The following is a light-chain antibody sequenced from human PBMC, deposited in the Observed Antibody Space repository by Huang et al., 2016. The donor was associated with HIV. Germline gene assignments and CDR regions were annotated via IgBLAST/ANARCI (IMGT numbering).Light chain of an antibody. J-gene: IGKJ4*01. CDR1: KSVSSN. V-gene: IGKV3-15*01. CDR2: GSS. CDR3: QQYNNWLLS. Sequence: EIVMTQSPATLSVYPGERATLSCRSNKSVSSNLAWYQQRRGQAPRLLIYGSSTRAPGIPARFSGSGSWTEFTLTISSLQSEDFALYYCQQYNNWLLSFGGGTRVDI.